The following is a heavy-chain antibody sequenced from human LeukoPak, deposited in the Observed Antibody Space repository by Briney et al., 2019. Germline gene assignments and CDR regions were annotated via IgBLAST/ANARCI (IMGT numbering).Heavy chain of an antibody. V-gene: IGHV1-2*02. CDR2: LSPNCGDT. J-gene: IGHJ4*02. CDR3: ARATDISSWYLAY. Sequence: ASVKVSCKASGYTFTGYYMHWVRQAPGQELEWMGWLSPNCGDTKFAQKFQGRVTMTRDTSISTAYMELSRLRSDDTAVYYCARATDISSWYLAYWGQGTLVTVSS. D-gene: IGHD6-13*01. CDR1: GYTFTGYY.